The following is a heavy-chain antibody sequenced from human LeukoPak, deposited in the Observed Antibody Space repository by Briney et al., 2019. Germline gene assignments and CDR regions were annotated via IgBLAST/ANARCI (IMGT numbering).Heavy chain of an antibody. V-gene: IGHV3-66*01. D-gene: IGHD1-26*01. CDR1: GFTVSSNY. CDR2: IYSGGST. J-gene: IGHJ4*02. CDR3: VLMRWETTRDY. Sequence: GGSLRLSCAASGFTVSSNYMSWVRQAPGKGLEWVSVIYSGGSTYYADSVKGRFTISRDNSKNTLYLQMNSLRAEDTAVYYCVLMRWETTRDYWGQGTLVTVSS.